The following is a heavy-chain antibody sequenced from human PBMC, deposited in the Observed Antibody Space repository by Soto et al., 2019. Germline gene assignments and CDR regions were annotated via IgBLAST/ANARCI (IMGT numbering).Heavy chain of an antibody. Sequence: QVQLQESGPGLVRPSGALSVTCAVSGDSISRSHWWSWVRQSPGKGLEWIGEISHSGITNYNPSLTSRVTISGDKSKNKLSLKLTSVTAADTAVYYCARVRYDRSGFDHWGQGTLVSVSS. CDR1: GDSISRSHW. CDR3: ARVRYDRSGFDH. D-gene: IGHD3-22*01. V-gene: IGHV4-4*02. J-gene: IGHJ4*02. CDR2: ISHSGIT.